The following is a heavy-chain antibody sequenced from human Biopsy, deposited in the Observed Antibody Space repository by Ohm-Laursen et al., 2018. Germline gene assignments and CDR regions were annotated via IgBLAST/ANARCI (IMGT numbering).Heavy chain of an antibody. CDR3: ARDPIVGSKADGMDV. CDR2: VTTTSSYI. V-gene: IGHV3-21*01. CDR1: GFDFSDYS. D-gene: IGHD1-26*01. Sequence: SLRLSCAAPGFDFSDYSMSWVRQAPGKGLEWVSSVTTTSSYIYYADSVKGRFTISRDNSRNTVYLQMNSLRAEDTAIYYCARDPIVGSKADGMDVWGQGTTVTVSS. J-gene: IGHJ6*02.